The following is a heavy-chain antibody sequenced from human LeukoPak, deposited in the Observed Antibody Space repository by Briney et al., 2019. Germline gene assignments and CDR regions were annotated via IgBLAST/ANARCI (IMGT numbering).Heavy chain of an antibody. CDR3: ARKHYYDSSGFFPPMDY. Sequence: SGGSLRLSCAASGFNFSSYWLHWVRQVPGKGLELVSVIYSGGSTFYADSVKGRFTISRDNSKNTLYLQMNSLRAEDTAVYYCARKHYYDSSGFFPPMDYWGQGTLVTVSS. CDR2: IYSGGST. J-gene: IGHJ4*02. V-gene: IGHV3-66*01. D-gene: IGHD3-22*01. CDR1: GFNFSSYW.